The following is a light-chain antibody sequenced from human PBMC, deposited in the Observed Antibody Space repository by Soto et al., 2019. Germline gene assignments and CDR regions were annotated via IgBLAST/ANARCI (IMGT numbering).Light chain of an antibody. J-gene: IGKJ2*01. CDR1: QSISTH. CDR2: DAS. V-gene: IGKV1-5*01. CDR3: QQYSSNLYT. Sequence: EIQMTQSPSTLSASVGDRVTITCRASQSISTHLAWYQQKPGKAPEVLIYDASTLESGVPSRSSGSGSGTKFTLTISSLQPDDFATYYCQQYSSNLYTFGQGTKVDIK.